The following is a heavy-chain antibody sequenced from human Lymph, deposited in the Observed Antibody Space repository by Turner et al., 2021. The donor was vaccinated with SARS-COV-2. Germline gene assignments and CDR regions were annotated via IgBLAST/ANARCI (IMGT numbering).Heavy chain of an antibody. D-gene: IGHD6-19*01. CDR3: AKDRFTLSSGWEDY. Sequence: EVQLLESGGGLVQPGGSLRLPCAASGFTFSSYAMSWVRQAPGKGLEWVSGISGSGGTTHYADSMKGRFTISGNNSKNTLYLQMNSLRAEDTAVYYCAKDRFTLSSGWEDYWGQGTLVTVSS. V-gene: IGHV3-23*01. CDR2: ISGSGGTT. J-gene: IGHJ4*02. CDR1: GFTFSSYA.